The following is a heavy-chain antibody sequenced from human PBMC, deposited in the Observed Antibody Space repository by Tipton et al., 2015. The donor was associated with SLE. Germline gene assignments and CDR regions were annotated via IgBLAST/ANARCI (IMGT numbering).Heavy chain of an antibody. Sequence: TLSLTCTVSGGSISSYYWSWIRQPPGKGLEWIGSIYYSGSTYYNPSLKSRVTISVDTSKNQFSLKLSSVTAADTAVYYCARVVLPLGFDYWGQGTLVTVSS. CDR1: GGSISSYY. CDR2: IYYSGST. CDR3: ARVVLPLGFDY. V-gene: IGHV4-59*12. J-gene: IGHJ4*02. D-gene: IGHD3-10*01.